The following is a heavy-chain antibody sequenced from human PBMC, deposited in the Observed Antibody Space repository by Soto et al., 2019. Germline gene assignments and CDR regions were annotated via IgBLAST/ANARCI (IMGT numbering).Heavy chain of an antibody. Sequence: QITLKESGPTLVKPTQTLTLTCTFSGFSLSTSGVGVGWIRQPPGKALELLALIYWDDDKRYSPSLKSRLTITKDTSKNQVVLTMTNMDPVDTATYYCARSIAACPVLGALDMWGQGTMVTVSS. CDR1: GFSLSTSGVG. J-gene: IGHJ3*02. CDR3: ARSIAACPVLGALDM. V-gene: IGHV2-5*02. CDR2: IYWDDDK. D-gene: IGHD3-16*01.